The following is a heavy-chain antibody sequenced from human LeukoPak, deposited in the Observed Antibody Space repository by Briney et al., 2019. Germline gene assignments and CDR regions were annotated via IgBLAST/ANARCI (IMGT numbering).Heavy chain of an antibody. V-gene: IGHV4-38-2*02. Sequence: SGTLSLTCTVSHYSISSGYYWGWIRQPPGRGLEWFGSIYHGGSTYYNPSLKSRVTISVDTSKNQFSLKLSSVTAADTAVYYCARETRTRWYYDSSGYYTLDYWGQGTLVTVSS. D-gene: IGHD3-22*01. J-gene: IGHJ4*02. CDR1: HYSISSGYY. CDR2: IYHGGST. CDR3: ARETRTRWYYDSSGYYTLDY.